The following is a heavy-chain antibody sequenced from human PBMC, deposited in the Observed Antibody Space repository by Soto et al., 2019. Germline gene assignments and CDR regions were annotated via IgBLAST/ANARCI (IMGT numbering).Heavy chain of an antibody. D-gene: IGHD6-19*01. CDR1: RGSISTYY. CDR2: INHSGST. CDR3: ARGQWLVPFDY. V-gene: IGHV4-59*12. J-gene: IGHJ4*02. Sequence: PSETLSLTCTVFRGSISTYYWSRIRQPPGKGLEWIGYINHSGSTNYNPSLKSRVTISVDTSKNQFSLKLSSVTAADTAVYYCARGQWLVPFDYWGQGTLVTVSS.